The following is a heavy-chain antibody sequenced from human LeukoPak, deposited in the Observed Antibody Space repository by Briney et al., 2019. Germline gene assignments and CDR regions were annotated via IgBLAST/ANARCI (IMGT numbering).Heavy chain of an antibody. V-gene: IGHV4-39*07. Sequence: SETLSLTCTVSGGSISSSSYYWGWIRQPPGKGLEWIGSIYYSGSTYYNPSLKSRVTMSVDTSKNQFSLKLSSVTAADTAVYYCARGIAAAPPGPEYFQHWGQGTLVTVSS. D-gene: IGHD6-13*01. CDR3: ARGIAAAPPGPEYFQH. J-gene: IGHJ1*01. CDR1: GGSISSSSYY. CDR2: IYYSGST.